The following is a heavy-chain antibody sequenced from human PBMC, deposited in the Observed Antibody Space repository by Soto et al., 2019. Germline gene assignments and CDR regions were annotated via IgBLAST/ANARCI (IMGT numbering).Heavy chain of an antibody. CDR1: GYTFTSYA. J-gene: IGHJ6*02. V-gene: IGHV1-3*05. D-gene: IGHD3-3*01. CDR2: INAGNGNT. CDR3: AGSYYDFWSGRYYYYYGMDV. Sequence: QVQLVQSGAEEKKPGASVKVSCKASGYTFTSYAMHWVRQAPGQRLEWMGWINAGNGNTKYSQKFQGRVTITRDTSASTVYMELSSLRSEDTAVYYCAGSYYDFWSGRYYYYYGMDVWGQGTTVTVSS.